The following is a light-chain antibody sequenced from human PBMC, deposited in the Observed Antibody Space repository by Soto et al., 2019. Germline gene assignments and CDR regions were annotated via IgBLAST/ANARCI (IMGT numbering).Light chain of an antibody. CDR3: QSYDSSLSGWV. CDR1: SSNIGAPYD. CDR2: GNS. J-gene: IGLJ2*01. Sequence: QPVLTQPPSVSGAPGQRVTISCTGRSSNIGAPYDVHWYQQLPGTAPKLLIYGNSNRPSGVPDRFSASKSGTSASLAITGLQAEDEADYYCQSYDSSLSGWVFGGGTKLTVL. V-gene: IGLV1-40*01.